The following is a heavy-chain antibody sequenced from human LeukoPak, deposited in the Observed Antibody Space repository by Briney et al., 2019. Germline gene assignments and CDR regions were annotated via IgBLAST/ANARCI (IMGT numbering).Heavy chain of an antibody. Sequence: PGGSLRLSCAASGFTFSSYGMHWVRQAPGKGLEWVAFIRYDGSNKYYADSVKGRFTISRDNSKNTLYLQMNSLRAEDTAVYYCAKDGLYSGYDSAPYYMDVWGKGTTVTISS. CDR2: IRYDGSNK. CDR1: GFTFSSYG. D-gene: IGHD5-12*01. J-gene: IGHJ6*03. CDR3: AKDGLYSGYDSAPYYMDV. V-gene: IGHV3-30*02.